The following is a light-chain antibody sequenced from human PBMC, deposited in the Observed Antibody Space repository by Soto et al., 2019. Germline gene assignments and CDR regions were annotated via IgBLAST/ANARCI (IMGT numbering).Light chain of an antibody. J-gene: IGLJ3*02. CDR1: SSNIGAGYD. CDR3: QSYDSSLSGWV. CDR2: GNS. Sequence: QSVLTQPPSVSGAPGQRGTISCTGSSSNIGAGYDVHWYQQLPGTAAKLLIYGNSNRPSGVPDRCSGSKSGTSASLAITGLQAEDEADYYCQSYDSSLSGWVFGGGTQLTVL. V-gene: IGLV1-40*01.